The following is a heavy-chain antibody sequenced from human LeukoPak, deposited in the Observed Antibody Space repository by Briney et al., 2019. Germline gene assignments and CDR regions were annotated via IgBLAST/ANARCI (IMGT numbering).Heavy chain of an antibody. D-gene: IGHD3-16*01. V-gene: IGHV3-48*04. Sequence: GGSLRLSCVTSGFSFSRRGMNWVRHPPGKGLEWVSYISPGSGIIYYAESVKGRFTVSRDDAKNSLYLQMNTLRAEDTAVYYCARIGGPTVYTYYMDLWGKGTTVTVAS. CDR2: ISPGSGII. CDR1: GFSFSRRG. CDR3: ARIGGPTVYTYYMDL. J-gene: IGHJ6*03.